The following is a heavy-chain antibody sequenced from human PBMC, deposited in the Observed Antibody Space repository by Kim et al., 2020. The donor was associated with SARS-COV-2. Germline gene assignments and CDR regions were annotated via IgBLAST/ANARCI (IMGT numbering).Heavy chain of an antibody. CDR2: NHSGST. J-gene: IGHJ4*02. Sequence: NHSGSTNYNPSLKSRVTISVDTSKNQFSLKLSSVTAADTAVYYCALGDGDWGQGTLVTVSS. CDR3: ALGDGD. V-gene: IGHV4-34*01. D-gene: IGHD3-16*01.